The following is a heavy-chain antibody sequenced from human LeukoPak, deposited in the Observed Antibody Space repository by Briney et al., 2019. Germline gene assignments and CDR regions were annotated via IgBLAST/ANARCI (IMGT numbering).Heavy chain of an antibody. Sequence: GGSLRLSCAASGFTVSSNYMSWIRQAPGKGLEWVSCISTSSSNTNYADSVKGRFTISRDNAKNSLYLQMNSLRAEDTAVYYCARVNPTSSGFYAYWGQGTLVTVSS. J-gene: IGHJ4*02. CDR1: GFTVSSNY. V-gene: IGHV3-11*06. CDR3: ARVNPTSSGFYAY. CDR2: ISTSSSNT. D-gene: IGHD3-22*01.